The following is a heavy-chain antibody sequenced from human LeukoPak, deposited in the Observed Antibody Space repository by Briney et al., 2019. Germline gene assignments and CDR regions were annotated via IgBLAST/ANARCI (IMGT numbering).Heavy chain of an antibody. D-gene: IGHD6-19*01. CDR3: VKGPRPDITVAHTVEN. CDR2: ISSRGDST. V-gene: IGHV3-23*01. CDR1: GFIFSNYA. J-gene: IGHJ4*02. Sequence: GGSLILSCAASGFIFSNYAMSWVRQVPGRGLEWVSTISSRGDSTYVADSVKGRFTISRDNSKNSLYLQMNTVRAEDTAVYYCVKGPRPDITVAHTVENWGLGTLVTVSS.